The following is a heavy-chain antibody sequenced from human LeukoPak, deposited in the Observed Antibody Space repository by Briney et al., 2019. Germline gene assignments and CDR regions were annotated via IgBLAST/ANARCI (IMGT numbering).Heavy chain of an antibody. CDR1: GGSISSSRYY. CDR3: ARAGYGDSDFDY. Sequence: KPSETLSLTCTVSGGSISSSRYYWGWIRQPPGKGLEWIGSIYHSGNTYYNPSLKSRVTISVDTSKNQFSLKRSSVTAADTAVYYCARAGYGDSDFDYWGQGTLVTVSS. D-gene: IGHD4-17*01. CDR2: IYHSGNT. V-gene: IGHV4-39*07. J-gene: IGHJ4*02.